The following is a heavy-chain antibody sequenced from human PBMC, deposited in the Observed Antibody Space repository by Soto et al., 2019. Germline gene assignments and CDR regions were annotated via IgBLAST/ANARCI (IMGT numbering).Heavy chain of an antibody. Sequence: QVQLVQSGAEVKKPGSSVKVSCKASGGTLRSYIFTWVRQAPGQCLEWMGGIMPIFGTTSYAQKFQGRDTLTADESTGTAYMELSGLTSEDTAMFYCARDTVAPAAVGVSAVVVWGPGTMVTASS. V-gene: IGHV1-69*01. CDR2: IMPIFGTT. CDR3: ARDTVAPAAVGVSAVVV. CDR1: GGTLRSYI. D-gene: IGHD2-2*01. J-gene: IGHJ3*01.